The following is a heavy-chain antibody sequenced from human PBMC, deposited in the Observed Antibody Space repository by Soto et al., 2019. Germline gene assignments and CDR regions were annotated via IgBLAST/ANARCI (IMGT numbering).Heavy chain of an antibody. V-gene: IGHV4-34*01. D-gene: IGHD3-10*01. J-gene: IGHJ5*02. Sequence: QVQLQQWGAGLLKPSETLSLTCAVYGGSFSGYYWSWIRQPPGKGLEWIGEINHRGSTNYNPSLKSRVTISVDTSKNQFSLKLSSVTAADTAVYYCARTLPPMMVRGTNWFDPWGQGTLVTVSS. CDR2: INHRGST. CDR3: ARTLPPMMVRGTNWFDP. CDR1: GGSFSGYY.